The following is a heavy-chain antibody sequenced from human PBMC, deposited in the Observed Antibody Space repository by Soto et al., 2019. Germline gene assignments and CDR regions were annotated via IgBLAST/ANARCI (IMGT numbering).Heavy chain of an antibody. CDR1: GYTFTSYG. CDR2: ISAYNGNT. V-gene: IGHV1-18*01. D-gene: IGHD2-21*01. CDR3: ARDGRTIVAKDAFEI. Sequence: DSVKVSCKASGYTFTSYGFSWVRQAPGQVLEWMGWISAYNGNTNYAQKLQGRVTMTTDTSTTTAYMELRSLRSDDTAMYYCARDGRTIVAKDAFEIWGQGTMVTVSS. J-gene: IGHJ3*02.